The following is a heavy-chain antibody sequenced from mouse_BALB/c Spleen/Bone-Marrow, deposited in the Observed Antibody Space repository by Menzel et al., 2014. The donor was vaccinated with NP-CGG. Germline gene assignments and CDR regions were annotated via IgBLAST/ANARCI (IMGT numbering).Heavy chain of an antibody. J-gene: IGHJ4*01. CDR2: ISYDGSN. CDR3: AAYGNYFY. Sequence: VQLQQSGPGLVKPSQSLSLTCSVTGYSITSGYYWNWIRQFPGNKLEWMGYISYDGSNNYNPSLKNRISITRDTSKNQFFLKLNSVTTEDTATYYCAAYGNYFYWGQGTSVTVSS. D-gene: IGHD2-1*01. CDR1: GYSITSGYY. V-gene: IGHV3-6*02.